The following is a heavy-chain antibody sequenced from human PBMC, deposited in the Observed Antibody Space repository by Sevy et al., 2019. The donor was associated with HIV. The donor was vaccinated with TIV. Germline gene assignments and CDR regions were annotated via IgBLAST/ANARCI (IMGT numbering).Heavy chain of an antibody. CDR2: ISAYNGNT. Sequence: ASVKVSCKASGYTFTSYGISWVRQAPRQGLEWMGWISAYNGNTNYAQKLQGRVTMTTDTSTSTAYMELRSLRSDDTTVYYCARDRGVIVSAAAGANLFDYWGQGTLVTVSS. V-gene: IGHV1-18*04. CDR1: GYTFTSYG. J-gene: IGHJ4*02. CDR3: ARDRGVIVSAAAGANLFDY. D-gene: IGHD6-13*01.